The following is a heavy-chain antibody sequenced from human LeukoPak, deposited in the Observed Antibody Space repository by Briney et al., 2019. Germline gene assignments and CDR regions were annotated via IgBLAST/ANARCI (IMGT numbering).Heavy chain of an antibody. CDR3: ARARPLIAALDY. D-gene: IGHD6-13*01. V-gene: IGHV3-7*01. Sequence: AGGSLRLSCAASGFTFSSFWMSWVRQAPGMGLEGVANIEQDGSEKYYVDSVKGRFTISRDNAKNSLYLQMNSLRAEDTAVYYCARARPLIAALDYWGQGTLVTVSS. J-gene: IGHJ4*02. CDR2: IEQDGSEK. CDR1: GFTFSSFW.